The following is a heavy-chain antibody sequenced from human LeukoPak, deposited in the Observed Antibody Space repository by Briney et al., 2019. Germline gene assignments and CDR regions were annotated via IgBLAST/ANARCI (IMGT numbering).Heavy chain of an antibody. CDR2: INPSTGGT. Sequence: GASVKVSCKASAYTFTGYYMHWVRQAPGQGLEWMGWINPSTGGTNYAQKLQGRVTMTTDTSTSTAYMELRSLRSDDTAVYYCARDYYDILTGEIFDYWGQGTLVTVSS. CDR1: AYTFTGYY. J-gene: IGHJ4*02. CDR3: ARDYYDILTGEIFDY. V-gene: IGHV1-2*02. D-gene: IGHD3-9*01.